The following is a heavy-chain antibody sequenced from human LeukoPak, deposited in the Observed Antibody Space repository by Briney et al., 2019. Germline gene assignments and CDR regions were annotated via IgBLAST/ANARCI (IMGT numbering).Heavy chain of an antibody. CDR3: ARAIVGATGFDY. J-gene: IGHJ4*02. V-gene: IGHV3-53*01. CDR2: IYSGGST. D-gene: IGHD1-26*01. Sequence: GGSLRLSCAASGFTVSSNYMSWVRQAPGKGLEWVSVIYSGGSTYYTDSVKGRFTISRDNSKNTLYLQMNSLRAEDTAVYYCARAIVGATGFDYWGQGTLVTVSS. CDR1: GFTVSSNY.